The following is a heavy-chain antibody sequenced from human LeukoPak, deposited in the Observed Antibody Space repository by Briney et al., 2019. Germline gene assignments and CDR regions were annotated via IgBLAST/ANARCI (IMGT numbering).Heavy chain of an antibody. D-gene: IGHD3-22*01. CDR1: GFTFDDYA. J-gene: IGHJ4*02. V-gene: IGHV3-23*01. CDR3: AKTMHYYDIDY. Sequence: GGSLRLSCAASGFTFDDYAMHWVRQAPGKGLEWVSAISGSGGSTYYADSVKGRFTISRDNSKNTLYLQMNSLRAEDTAVYYCAKTMHYYDIDYWGQGTLVAVSS. CDR2: ISGSGGST.